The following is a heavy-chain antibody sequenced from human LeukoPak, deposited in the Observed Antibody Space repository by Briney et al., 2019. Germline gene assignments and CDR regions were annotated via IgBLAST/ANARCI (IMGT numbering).Heavy chain of an antibody. V-gene: IGHV3-74*01. D-gene: IGHD3-10*01. CDR1: GFTLNGYW. CDR3: TKGLWAGVSAARD. Sequence: GGSLRLSCAAPGFTLNGYWMHWVRQAPGKGLVWVSRINSDGSTTSYADSVKDRFTISRDNSKNTLYLQMNSLRAEDTAVYYCTKGLWAGVSAARDWGQGTLVTVSS. J-gene: IGHJ4*02. CDR2: INSDGSTT.